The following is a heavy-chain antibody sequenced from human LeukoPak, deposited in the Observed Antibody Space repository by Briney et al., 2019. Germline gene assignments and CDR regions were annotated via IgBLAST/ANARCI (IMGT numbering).Heavy chain of an antibody. CDR2: IKNDGTIT. CDR3: AKSDWFDP. J-gene: IGHJ5*02. Sequence: GGSLSLSCAASGFTFSTYWMHWVRQAPGKGLVWVSRIKNDGTITSYADFVKSRFTISRDNAKNTLYLQMNSVRVDDTAVYYCAKSDWFDPWGQGTLVTVSS. V-gene: IGHV3-74*01. CDR1: GFTFSTYW.